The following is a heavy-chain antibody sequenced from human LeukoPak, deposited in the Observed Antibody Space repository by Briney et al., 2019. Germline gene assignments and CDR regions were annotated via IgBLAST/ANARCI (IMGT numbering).Heavy chain of an antibody. V-gene: IGHV4-61*08. CDR1: GGSISSGGYS. D-gene: IGHD6-19*01. CDR3: ARADLSSGWPKYWYFDL. J-gene: IGHJ2*01. Sequence: KPSETLSLTCAVSGGSISSGGYSWSWIRQPPGKGLEWIGYIYYSGSTNYNPSLKSRVTISVDTSKNQFSLKLSSVTAADTAVYYCARADLSSGWPKYWYFDLWGRGTLVTVSS. CDR2: IYYSGST.